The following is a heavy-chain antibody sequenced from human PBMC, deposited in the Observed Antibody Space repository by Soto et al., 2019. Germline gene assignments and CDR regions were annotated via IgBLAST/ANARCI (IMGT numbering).Heavy chain of an antibody. V-gene: IGHV4-59*01. Sequence: SETLSLTCTVSGGSISSYFWSWIRQPPGKGLEWIGYIYYSGSTNYNPSLKSRVTISVDTSKNQLSLKLSSVTAADTAVYYCARFDYYDNSAYLDFGPKWGKGTLVPVSS. D-gene: IGHD3-22*01. J-gene: IGHJ4*02. CDR3: ARFDYYDNSAYLDFGPK. CDR2: IYYSGST. CDR1: GGSISSYF.